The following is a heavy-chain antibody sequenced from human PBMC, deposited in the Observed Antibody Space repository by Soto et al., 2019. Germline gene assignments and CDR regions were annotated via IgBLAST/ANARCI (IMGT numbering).Heavy chain of an antibody. CDR3: SKYRGKAVAVPDY. CDR1: GFTFSSYA. V-gene: IGHV3-23*01. J-gene: IGHJ4*02. Sequence: GGSLRLSCAASGFTFSSYAMSWVRQAPGKGLEWVSAISGSGGSTYYADSVKGRFTISRDNSKNTLYLQMNSLRAEDTAVYYCSKYRGKAVAVPDYRGQGTLVTVSS. D-gene: IGHD6-19*01. CDR2: ISGSGGST.